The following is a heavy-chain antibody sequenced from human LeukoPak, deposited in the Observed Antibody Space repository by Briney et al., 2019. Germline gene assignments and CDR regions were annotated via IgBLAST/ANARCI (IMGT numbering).Heavy chain of an antibody. D-gene: IGHD3-9*01. CDR2: IYYSGST. V-gene: IGHV4-59*01. Sequence: PSETLSLTCTVSGGSISSYYWSWIRQPPGKGLEWIGYIYYSGSTNYNPSLKSRVTISVDTSKNQFSLKLSSVTAADTAVYYCARWGYDILTGYYSFDYWGQGTLVTVSS. CDR1: GGSISSYY. J-gene: IGHJ4*02. CDR3: ARWGYDILTGYYSFDY.